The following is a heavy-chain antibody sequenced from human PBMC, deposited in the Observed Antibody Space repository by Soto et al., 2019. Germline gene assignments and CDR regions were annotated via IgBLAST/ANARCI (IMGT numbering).Heavy chain of an antibody. Sequence: QVQLQQWGAGLLKPSETLSLTCAVYGGSFSGYYWSWIRQPPGKGLEWIGEINHSGSTNYNPCLKSRVTISVDTSNNQFSLKLGSVTAADTAVYYCARGHGASGYQQLDNFDYWGQGTLVTVSS. CDR1: GGSFSGYY. J-gene: IGHJ4*02. CDR3: ARGHGASGYQQLDNFDY. V-gene: IGHV4-34*01. CDR2: INHSGST. D-gene: IGHD6-13*01.